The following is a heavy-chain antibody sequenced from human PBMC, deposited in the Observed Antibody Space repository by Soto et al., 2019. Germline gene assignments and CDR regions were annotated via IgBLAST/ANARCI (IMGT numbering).Heavy chain of an antibody. CDR1: GYTFTSYG. J-gene: IGHJ6*03. V-gene: IGHV1-18*01. CDR3: ARAPVLLSSYYREGSVSDYYYMEV. CDR2: ISAYTGNT. D-gene: IGHD3-3*01. Sequence: QVQLVQSGAEVKKPGASVKVSCKASGYTFTSYGISWVRQAPGQGLEWMGWISAYTGNTNYAQKLQGRVTMTTDTYTSTAYMELRSLRSDDTAVYYSARAPVLLSSYYREGSVSDYYYMEVWGKGTTLTVAS.